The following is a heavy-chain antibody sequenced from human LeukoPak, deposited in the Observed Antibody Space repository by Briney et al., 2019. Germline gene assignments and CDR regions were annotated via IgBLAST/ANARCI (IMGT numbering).Heavy chain of an antibody. CDR2: IYYSGST. CDR3: ARVGDWNDLVY. Sequence: SETLSLTCAVYGGPISSYYWSWIRQPPGKGLEWIGYIYYSGSTHYNPSLKSRVTISVDTSKNQFSLKLSSVTAADTVVYYCARVGDWNDLVYWGQGTLVTVSS. J-gene: IGHJ4*02. CDR1: GGPISSYY. D-gene: IGHD1-1*01. V-gene: IGHV4-59*01.